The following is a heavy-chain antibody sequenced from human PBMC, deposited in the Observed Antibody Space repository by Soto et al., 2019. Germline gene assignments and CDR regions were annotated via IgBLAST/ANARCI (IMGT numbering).Heavy chain of an antibody. CDR1: GGSISSYY. CDR3: ARDSSGWPI. V-gene: IGHV4-59*01. D-gene: IGHD6-19*01. Sequence: SETLSLTCTVSGGSISSYYWSWIRQPPGKGLEWIGYIYYSGSTNYNPSLKSRVTISVDTSKNQFSLKLSSVTAADTAVYYCARDSSGWPIWGQGTLVTVSS. CDR2: IYYSGST. J-gene: IGHJ4*02.